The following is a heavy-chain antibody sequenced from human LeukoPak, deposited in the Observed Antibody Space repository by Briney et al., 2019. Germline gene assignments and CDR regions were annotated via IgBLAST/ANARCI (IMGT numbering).Heavy chain of an antibody. D-gene: IGHD1-26*01. CDR2: IYSGGST. V-gene: IGHV3-53*04. J-gene: IGHJ4*02. CDR3: ARNSGSYQAHY. Sequence: GGSLRLSCAASGFTVSSNYMSWVRQAPKEVLEWVSVIYSGGSTYYADSVKGGFTISRHNSKNTLYLQMNSLRAEDTAVYYCARNSGSYQAHYWGQGTLVTVSS. CDR1: GFTVSSNY.